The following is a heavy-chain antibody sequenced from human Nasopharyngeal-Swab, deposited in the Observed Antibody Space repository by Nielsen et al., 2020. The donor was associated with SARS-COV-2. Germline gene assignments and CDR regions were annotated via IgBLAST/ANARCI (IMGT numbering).Heavy chain of an antibody. CDR1: GGSINRKSYY. Sequence: ESLKISCTVSGGSINRKSYYWGWIRQTPGKGLEWIGSVYFDGTTYYNPSLKTRVTISADTSKNQFSLRLTSVTAADTAVYFCARRKTSPYFDPWGQGTLVTVSP. V-gene: IGHV4-39*01. J-gene: IGHJ5*02. CDR3: ARRKTSPYFDP. CDR2: VYFDGTT.